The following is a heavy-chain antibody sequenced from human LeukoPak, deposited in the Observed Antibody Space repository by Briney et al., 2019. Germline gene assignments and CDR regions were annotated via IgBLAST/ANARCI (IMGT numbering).Heavy chain of an antibody. CDR1: GYTFTGYY. V-gene: IGHV1-2*06. J-gene: IGHJ4*02. CDR3: ARVGIFGVVISVPYFDY. CDR2: INPNSGDT. D-gene: IGHD3-3*01. Sequence: ASVKVSCKASGYTFTGYYMHWVRQAPGQGLEWMGRINPNSGDTNYAQKFQGRVTMTRDTSISTAYMELSRLRSDDTAVYYCARVGIFGVVISVPYFDYWGQGTLVTVSS.